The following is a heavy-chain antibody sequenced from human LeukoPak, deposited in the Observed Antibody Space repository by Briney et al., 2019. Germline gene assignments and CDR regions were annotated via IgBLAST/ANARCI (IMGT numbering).Heavy chain of an antibody. CDR1: GYTFTSYD. CDR3: ARSDGSRSDDAFDI. J-gene: IGHJ3*02. D-gene: IGHD1-26*01. CDR2: MNPNSGNT. V-gene: IGHV1-8*01. Sequence: ASVKVSFKASGYTFTSYDIHWVRQATGQGLEWMGWMNPNSGNTGYAQKFQGRVTMTRNTSISTAYMELSSLRSEDTAVYYCARSDGSRSDDAFDIWGQGTMVTVSS.